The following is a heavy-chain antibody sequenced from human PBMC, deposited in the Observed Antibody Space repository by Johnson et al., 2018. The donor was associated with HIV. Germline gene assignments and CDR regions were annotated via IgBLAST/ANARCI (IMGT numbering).Heavy chain of an antibody. D-gene: IGHD4-23*01. CDR2: ISYDGSNK. V-gene: IGHV3-30*03. CDR1: GFSSSNYW. CDR3: RVVTGAFDI. Sequence: QVQLVESGGGVVQPGRSLRLSCVVSGFSSSNYWMEWVRQAPGKGLEWVAVISYDGSNKYYADSVKGRFTISRDNSKNTLYLQMNSLRAEDTAVYYCRVVTGAFDIWGQGTMVTVSS. J-gene: IGHJ3*02.